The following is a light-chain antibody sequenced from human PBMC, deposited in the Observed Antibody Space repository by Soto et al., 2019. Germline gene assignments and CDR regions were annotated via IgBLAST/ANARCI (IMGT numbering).Light chain of an antibody. J-gene: IGLJ1*01. CDR2: DVS. CDR3: CSYAGSYYCV. CDR1: SSDVGGYNY. V-gene: IGLV2-11*01. Sequence: QSVLTQPRSVSVSPGQSVTISCTGTSSDVGGYNYVSWYQQHPGKAPKLMIYDVSKRPSGVPDRFSGSKSGNTASLTISGLQAEDEADYYCCSYAGSYYCVFGTGTKVTVL.